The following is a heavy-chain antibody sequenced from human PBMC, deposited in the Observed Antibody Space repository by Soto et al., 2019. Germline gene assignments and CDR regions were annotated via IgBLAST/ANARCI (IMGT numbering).Heavy chain of an antibody. J-gene: IGHJ4*02. CDR1: GGSISLNY. V-gene: IGHV4-59*01. Sequence: SETLSLTCTVSGGSISLNYWTWIRQPPGKGLEWIGSVYNSGSTNYNPSLKSRVTISVDTSKNQFSLRLSSVTAADTAVYYCAHNYYDSSGYYYPFDYWGQGTLVTVSS. D-gene: IGHD3-22*01. CDR3: AHNYYDSSGYYYPFDY. CDR2: VYNSGST.